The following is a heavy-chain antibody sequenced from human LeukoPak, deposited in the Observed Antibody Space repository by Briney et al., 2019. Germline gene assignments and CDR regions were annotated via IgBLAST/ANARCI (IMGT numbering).Heavy chain of an antibody. J-gene: IGHJ5*02. CDR3: ARVGHYDFWSGYSPSQRWFDP. V-gene: IGHV3-21*01. CDR1: GFTFSSYS. Sequence: GGSLRLSCAASGFTFSSYSMNWVRQAPGKGLEWVSSISSSSSYIYYADSVKGRFTISRDNAKNSLYLQMNSLRAEDTAVYYCARVGHYDFWSGYSPSQRWFDPWGQGTLVTVSS. D-gene: IGHD3-3*01. CDR2: ISSSSSYI.